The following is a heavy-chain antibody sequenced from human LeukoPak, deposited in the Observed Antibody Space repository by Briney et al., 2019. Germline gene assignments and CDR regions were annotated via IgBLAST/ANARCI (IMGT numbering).Heavy chain of an antibody. CDR1: GGSISSLY. J-gene: IGHJ4*02. V-gene: IGHV4-4*07. D-gene: IGHD4-23*01. CDR2: IYSSGST. Sequence: PSETLSLTCTVSGGSISSLYWSCIRQPAGKGLEWIGRIYSSGSTNYNPSLKSRVTMSVDTSKNQFSLKLSSVTAADTAVYYCARDNRSGGNPAFDHWGQGTLVTVSS. CDR3: ARDNRSGGNPAFDH.